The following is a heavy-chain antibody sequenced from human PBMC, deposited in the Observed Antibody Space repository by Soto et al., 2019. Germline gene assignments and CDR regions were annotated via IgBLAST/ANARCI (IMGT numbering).Heavy chain of an antibody. CDR3: ARAMVVTQNWFDP. CDR1: GGSISSGDYY. V-gene: IGHV4-30-4*01. J-gene: IGHJ5*02. D-gene: IGHD2-21*02. Sequence: QVQLQESGPGLVKPSQTLSLTCTVSGGSISSGDYYWSWIRQPPGKGLEWIGYIYYSGSTYYNPSLKSRVSISVDTSKNQFSLKLSSVTAADTAVYYCARAMVVTQNWFDPWGQGTLVTVSS. CDR2: IYYSGST.